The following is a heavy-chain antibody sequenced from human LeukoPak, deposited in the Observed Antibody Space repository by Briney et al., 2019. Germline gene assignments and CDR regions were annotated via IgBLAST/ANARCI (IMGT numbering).Heavy chain of an antibody. CDR3: AREYYYDSSGYYSHHLDY. CDR1: GYTFTGYY. J-gene: IGHJ4*02. CDR2: INANSGGT. V-gene: IGHV1-2*02. Sequence: ASVKVSCKASGYTFTGYYMHWVRQAPGQGLEWMGWINANSGGTNYAQKFQGRITMTRDTSISTAYMELSRLRSDDTAVYYCAREYYYDSSGYYSHHLDYWGQGTLVTVSS. D-gene: IGHD3-22*01.